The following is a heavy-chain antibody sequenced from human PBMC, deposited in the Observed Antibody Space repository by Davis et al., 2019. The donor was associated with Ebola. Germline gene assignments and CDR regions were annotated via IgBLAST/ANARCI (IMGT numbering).Heavy chain of an antibody. CDR1: GFTFSSYA. D-gene: IGHD6-13*01. Sequence: PGGSLRLSCAASGFTFSSYAMSWVRQAPGKGLEWVSGINWNGGSTGYADSVKGRFTISRDNAKNSLYLQMNSLRAEDTALYYCARDPSLQQLVGPGYYYYGMDVWGQGTTVTVSS. CDR2: INWNGGST. J-gene: IGHJ6*02. CDR3: ARDPSLQQLVGPGYYYYGMDV. V-gene: IGHV3-20*04.